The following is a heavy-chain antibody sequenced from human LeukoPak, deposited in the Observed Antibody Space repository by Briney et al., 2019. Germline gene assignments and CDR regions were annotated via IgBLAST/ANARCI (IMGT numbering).Heavy chain of an antibody. CDR2: INPNSGGT. J-gene: IGHJ5*02. Sequence: VASVKVSCKASGYTFTGYYMHWVRQAPGQGLEWMGWINPNSGGTNYAQKFQGRVTMTRDTSISTAYMELSSLRSEDTAVYYCARDRDYGSGSYPEFDPWGQGTLVTVSS. CDR1: GYTFTGYY. CDR3: ARDRDYGSGSYPEFDP. V-gene: IGHV1-2*02. D-gene: IGHD3-10*01.